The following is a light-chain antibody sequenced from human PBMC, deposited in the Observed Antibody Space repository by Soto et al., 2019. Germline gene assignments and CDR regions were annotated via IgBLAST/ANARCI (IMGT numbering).Light chain of an antibody. V-gene: IGKV3-20*01. J-gene: IGKJ5*01. CDR3: QHYATSAIT. Sequence: EIVLTQSPGTLSLSPGDRATLSCSASQSVSSSYLAWYQQKPGQAPRLLIFGASTRATGITDRFSGSGSGTDFTLTVSSLEPEDFAVYYCQHYATSAITVGPGTRLEIK. CDR1: QSVSSSY. CDR2: GAS.